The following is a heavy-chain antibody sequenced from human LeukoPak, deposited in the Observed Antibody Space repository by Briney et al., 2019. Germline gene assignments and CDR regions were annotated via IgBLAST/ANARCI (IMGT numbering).Heavy chain of an antibody. CDR3: ARAEDFITMVRGVVRGVPDY. V-gene: IGHV1-18*01. Sequence: EASVKVSCKASGYTFTSYGISWVRQAPGQGLEWMGWTSAYNGNTNYAQKLQGKVTMTTDTSTSTAYMELRSLRSDDTAVYYCARAEDFITMVRGVVRGVPDYWGQGTLVTVSS. CDR1: GYTFTSYG. J-gene: IGHJ4*02. CDR2: TSAYNGNT. D-gene: IGHD3-10*01.